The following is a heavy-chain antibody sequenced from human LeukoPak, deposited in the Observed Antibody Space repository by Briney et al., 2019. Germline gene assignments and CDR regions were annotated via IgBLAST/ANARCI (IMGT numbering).Heavy chain of an antibody. V-gene: IGHV5-51*01. Sequence: GESLKISCKGSGYSFTSYWIGWVRQMPGKGLEGMGIIYPGDSDTRYSPSFQGQVTISADKSISTAYLQWSSLKASDTAMYYCARHPREDCSGGSCYSWGQGTLVTVSS. CDR2: IYPGDSDT. CDR3: ARHPREDCSGGSCYS. CDR1: GYSFTSYW. J-gene: IGHJ4*02. D-gene: IGHD2-15*01.